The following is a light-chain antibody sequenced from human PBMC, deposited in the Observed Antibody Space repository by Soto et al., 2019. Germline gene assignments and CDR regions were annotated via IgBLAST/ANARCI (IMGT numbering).Light chain of an antibody. V-gene: IGKV3-20*01. CDR2: GAS. Sequence: EIVLTQSPGTLSLSPGERATLSCRASQSVSSSYLAWYQQKPGQAPRLLIYGASSRATGIPDRFSGSGSGTDFTLTISRLEPEDFAVYYCKQYGSSPPVTFVGGTKVEIX. J-gene: IGKJ4*01. CDR3: KQYGSSPPVT. CDR1: QSVSSSY.